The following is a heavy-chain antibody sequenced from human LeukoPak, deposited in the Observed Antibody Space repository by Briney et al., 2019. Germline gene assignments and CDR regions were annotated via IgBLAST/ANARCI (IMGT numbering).Heavy chain of an antibody. V-gene: IGHV3-20*04. D-gene: IGHD2-2*01. J-gene: IGHJ4*02. CDR1: GFAFDEHG. Sequence: GGSLRLSCLASGFAFDEHGMSWVRQVPGKGLEWVSGINWSGGSTGYGDPVRGRFTVSRDNAKNSLYLQMDSLRAEDTALYYCARAPITSPFYFDSWGQGTLVTVSS. CDR2: INWSGGST. CDR3: ARAPITSPFYFDS.